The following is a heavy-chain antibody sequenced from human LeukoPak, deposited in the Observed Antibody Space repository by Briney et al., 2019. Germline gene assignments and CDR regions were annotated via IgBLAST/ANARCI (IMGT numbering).Heavy chain of an antibody. D-gene: IGHD5-24*01. CDR3: ARDGHGAFDI. CDR1: GYTFSTYT. Sequence: ASVKVSCKASGYTFSTYTVHWVRQAPGQGLEWMGWINTNTGNPTYAQGFTGRFVFSLDTSVSTAYLQISSLKAEDTAVYYCARDGHGAFDIWGQGTMVTVSS. J-gene: IGHJ3*02. CDR2: INTNTGNP. V-gene: IGHV7-4-1*02.